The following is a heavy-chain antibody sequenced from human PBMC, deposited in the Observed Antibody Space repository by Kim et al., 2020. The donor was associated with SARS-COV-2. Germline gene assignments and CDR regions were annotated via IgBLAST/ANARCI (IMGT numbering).Heavy chain of an antibody. D-gene: IGHD6-19*01. CDR3: ARDPAVAGTLVYYGMDV. V-gene: IGHV4-31*03. Sequence: SETLSLTCTVSGGSISSGGYYWSWIRQHPGKGLEWIGYIYYSGSTYYNPSLKSRVTISVDTSKNQFSLKLSSVTAADTAVYYCARDPAVAGTLVYYGMDVWGQGTTVTVSS. CDR2: IYYSGST. CDR1: GGSISSGGYY. J-gene: IGHJ6*02.